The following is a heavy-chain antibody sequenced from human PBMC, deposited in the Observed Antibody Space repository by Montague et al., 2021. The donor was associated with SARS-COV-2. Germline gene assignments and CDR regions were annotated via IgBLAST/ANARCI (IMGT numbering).Heavy chain of an antibody. J-gene: IGHJ4*02. D-gene: IGHD6-6*01. CDR3: AREIGRSHTPDY. Sequence: TLSLTCNVSGDSISAGYYFWSWIRQSAGKGLEWNVRIYTSGTTSYNLYIKSRVTISADMPKNQFSLNLSSVAAADTAIYYCAREIGRSHTPDYWGQGTLVTVSS. V-gene: IGHV4-61*02. CDR1: GDSISAGYY. CDR2: IYTSGTT.